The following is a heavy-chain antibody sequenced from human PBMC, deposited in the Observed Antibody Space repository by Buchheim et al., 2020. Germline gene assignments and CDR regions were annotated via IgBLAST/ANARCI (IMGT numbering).Heavy chain of an antibody. CDR1: GFTFSSYA. J-gene: IGHJ4*02. CDR2: TSNSGRT. CDR3: AVAGGGSYYYFYYFDY. D-gene: IGHD1-26*01. Sequence: EVQLLESGGGLVQPGGSLRLSCAASGFTFSSYAMSWVRQAPGKGLEWVSATSNSGRTYYADSVKGRFTISRDNSMNTLYLQMNSLRAEDTAVYYCAVAGGGSYYYFYYFDYWGQGTL. V-gene: IGHV3-23*01.